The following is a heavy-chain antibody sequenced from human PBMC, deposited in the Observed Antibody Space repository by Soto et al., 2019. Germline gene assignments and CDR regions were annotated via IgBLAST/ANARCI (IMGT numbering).Heavy chain of an antibody. Sequence: QVQLVQSGAEVKTPGSSLKVSCKVSGSRFSNYVISWVRQAPGHGLEWLGRIIPIFNSTKYAQSFQGRVTITADKSTSTAPLELSSLRSDDTAVYYCAREGRGKKAGYNGLVSLGYWGQGTLVTFAS. D-gene: IGHD2-2*02. CDR3: AREGRGKKAGYNGLVSLGY. CDR2: IIPIFNST. V-gene: IGHV1-69*06. J-gene: IGHJ4*02. CDR1: GSRFSNYV.